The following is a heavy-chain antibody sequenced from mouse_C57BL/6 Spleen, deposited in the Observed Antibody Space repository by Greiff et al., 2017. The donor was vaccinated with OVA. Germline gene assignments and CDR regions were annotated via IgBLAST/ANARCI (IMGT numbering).Heavy chain of an antibody. CDR3: ARRDDGYYPWFAY. CDR1: GFSLSTSGMG. Sequence: QVTLKVSGPGILQSSQTLSLTCSFSGFSLSTSGMGVSWIRQPSGKGLEWLAHISWDDDKRYNPSLKSRLTISKDTSRNQVFLKITSVDTADTATYYCARRDDGYYPWFAYWGQGTLVTVSA. CDR2: ISWDDDK. J-gene: IGHJ3*01. D-gene: IGHD2-3*01. V-gene: IGHV8-12*01.